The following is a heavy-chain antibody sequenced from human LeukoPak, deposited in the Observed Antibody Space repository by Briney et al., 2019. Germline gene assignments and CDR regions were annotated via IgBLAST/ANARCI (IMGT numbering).Heavy chain of an antibody. D-gene: IGHD3-3*01. CDR2: IYYSGST. V-gene: IGHV4-59*11. CDR3: AGFTIFGVVYMDA. CDR1: GGSISSHY. J-gene: IGHJ6*04. Sequence: SETLSLTRTVSGGSISSHYWSWIRQPPGKGLEWIGYIYYSGSTNYNPSLKSRVTISVDTSKNQFSLKLSSVTAADTAVYYCAGFTIFGVVYMDAWGKGTTVTVSS.